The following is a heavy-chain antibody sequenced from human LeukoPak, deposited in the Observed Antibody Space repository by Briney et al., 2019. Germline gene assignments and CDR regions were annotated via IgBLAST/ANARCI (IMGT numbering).Heavy chain of an antibody. CDR2: ITGSGGST. Sequence: GTSLRLSCAASGFTFSSYAMSWVRQAPGKGLEWVSAITGSGGSTYYADSVKGRFTISRDNSKNTLYVQMNSLRAEDTAVYYCATERNWVFDYWGQGTLVTVSS. CDR1: GFTFSSYA. J-gene: IGHJ4*02. D-gene: IGHD7-27*01. CDR3: ATERNWVFDY. V-gene: IGHV3-23*01.